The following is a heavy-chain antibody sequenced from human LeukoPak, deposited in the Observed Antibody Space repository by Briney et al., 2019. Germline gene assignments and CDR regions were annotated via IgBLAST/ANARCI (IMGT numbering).Heavy chain of an antibody. CDR2: MNPNSGNT. Sequence: ASVKVSCKASGYTFTSYDINWVRQATGQGLEWMGWMNPNSGNTGYAQKFQGRVTMTRDTSISTAYMELSRLRSDDTAVYYCARVLVSRSGYYTRVYDYWGQGTLVTVSS. CDR1: GYTFTSYD. D-gene: IGHD3-3*01. V-gene: IGHV1-8*01. J-gene: IGHJ4*02. CDR3: ARVLVSRSGYYTRVYDY.